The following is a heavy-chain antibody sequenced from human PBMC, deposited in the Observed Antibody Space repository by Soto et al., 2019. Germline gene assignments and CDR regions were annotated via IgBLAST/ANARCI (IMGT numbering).Heavy chain of an antibody. D-gene: IGHD1-26*01. CDR2: ISAYNGNT. J-gene: IGHJ4*02. Sequence: ASVKVSCKASGCTFTSYGISWVRQPPGQGLEWMGWISAYNGNTNYAQKLQGRVTMTTDTSTSTAYMELRSVRSEDTAVYYCARWDHVLFLFDSWGQGALVTVSS. V-gene: IGHV1-18*04. CDR3: ARWDHVLFLFDS. CDR1: GCTFTSYG.